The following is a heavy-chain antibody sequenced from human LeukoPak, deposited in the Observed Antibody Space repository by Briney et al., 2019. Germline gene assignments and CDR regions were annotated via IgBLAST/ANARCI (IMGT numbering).Heavy chain of an antibody. J-gene: IGHJ4*02. D-gene: IGHD2-15*01. CDR1: GESFSGYY. Sequence: NPSETLPLTCAVYGESFSGYYWSWIRQPPGKGLEWIGDINHSGSTNYNPSLKSRVTISVDTSKNQFSLNLNSVTAADTAVYYCARGGGRDFDYWGQGTLVTVSS. V-gene: IGHV4-34*01. CDR3: ARGGGRDFDY. CDR2: INHSGST.